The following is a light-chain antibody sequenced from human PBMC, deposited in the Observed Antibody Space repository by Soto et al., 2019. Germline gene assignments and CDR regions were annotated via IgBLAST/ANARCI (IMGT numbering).Light chain of an antibody. CDR3: VLYMGSVV. V-gene: IGLV8-61*01. J-gene: IGLJ2*01. CDR2: NTN. CDR1: SGSVSSYFY. Sequence: QTVVTQEPSFSVSPGGTVTLTCGLSSGSVSSYFYPSWYQQTPGQAPHTLIYNTNTRSSGVPDRFSGSILGNKAAHTITGAQADDESDYYCVLYMGSVVFGGGTKLTVL.